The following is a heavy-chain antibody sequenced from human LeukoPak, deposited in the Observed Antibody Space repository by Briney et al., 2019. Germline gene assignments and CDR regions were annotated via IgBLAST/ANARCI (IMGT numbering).Heavy chain of an antibody. Sequence: SDTLSLTCAVYGGSFSDYYWSWIRQPPGKGLEWIGEINHSGSTNYNPSLKSRVTISVDTSKNQFSLKLSSVTAADTAVYYCARGHCSSTSCYLGGRSYFDYWGQGTLVTVSS. D-gene: IGHD2-2*01. CDR1: GGSFSDYY. CDR3: ARGHCSSTSCYLGGRSYFDY. CDR2: INHSGST. J-gene: IGHJ4*02. V-gene: IGHV4-34*01.